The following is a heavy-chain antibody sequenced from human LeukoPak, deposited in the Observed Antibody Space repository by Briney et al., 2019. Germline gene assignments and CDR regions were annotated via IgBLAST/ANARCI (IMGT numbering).Heavy chain of an antibody. V-gene: IGHV3-66*04. CDR1: GFIISTND. Sequence: GGSLRLSCIASGFIISTNDMNWVRQAPGKVQEWVSLIYISGVTKYADSVQGRFTISRDTSTLYLQMNSLTAEDTAIYYCAKRSPPYWGQGTLVTVSS. CDR3: AKRSPPY. J-gene: IGHJ4*02. D-gene: IGHD3-10*01. CDR2: IYISGVT.